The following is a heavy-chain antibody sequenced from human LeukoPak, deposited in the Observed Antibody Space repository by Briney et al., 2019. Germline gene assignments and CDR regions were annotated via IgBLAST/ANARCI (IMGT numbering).Heavy chain of an antibody. D-gene: IGHD2-21*02. CDR2: IIPIFGTA. Sequence: GASVKVSCKASGYTFSTYAISWVRQAPGQGLEWMGGIIPIFGTANYAQKFQGRVTITADESTSTAYMELSSLRSEDTAVYYCASSLRGCGGDCYYYYGMDVWGQGTTVTVSS. CDR1: GYTFSTYA. V-gene: IGHV1-69*13. J-gene: IGHJ6*02. CDR3: ASSLRGCGGDCYYYYGMDV.